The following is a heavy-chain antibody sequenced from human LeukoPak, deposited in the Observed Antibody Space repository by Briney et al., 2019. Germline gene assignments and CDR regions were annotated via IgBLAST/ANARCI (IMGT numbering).Heavy chain of an antibody. J-gene: IGHJ4*02. V-gene: IGHV1-2*02. D-gene: IGHD2-15*01. CDR3: ARDQYCSGGNCYPYFYY. CDR2: INPNSGDT. Sequence: ASVKVSCKASGYTFTGYYIHWVRRAPGQGLEWMGSINPNSGDTNYAQKFQGRVTMTRDTSISTTYMELSRLRSDDTAVYYCARDQYCSGGNCYPYFYYWGQGTLVTVSS. CDR1: GYTFTGYY.